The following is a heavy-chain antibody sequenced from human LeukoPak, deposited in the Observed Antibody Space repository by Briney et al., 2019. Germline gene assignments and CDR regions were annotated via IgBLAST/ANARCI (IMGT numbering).Heavy chain of an antibody. CDR2: INHSGST. Sequence: SETLSLTCAVYGGSFSGYYWSWVRQPPGKGLEWIGEINHSGSTNYNPSLKSRVTISVDTSKNQFSLKLSSVTAADTAVYYCARERSGSEIFARSFDIWGQGTMVTVSS. CDR1: GGSFSGYY. J-gene: IGHJ3*02. CDR3: ARERSGSEIFARSFDI. V-gene: IGHV4-34*01. D-gene: IGHD3-3*01.